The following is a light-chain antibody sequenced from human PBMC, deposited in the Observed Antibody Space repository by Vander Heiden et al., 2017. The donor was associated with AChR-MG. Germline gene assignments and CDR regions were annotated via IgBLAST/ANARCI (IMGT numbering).Light chain of an antibody. CDR2: DAS. Sequence: DIQLTQSPSSLSASVGDRVTITCQASQDISNYLNWYQQKPGKAPKLLIYDASNLETGVPSRFSGSGSGTDFTFTISSLQPEDIATYYCQQYDNRPPWAFGPGTKVDIK. V-gene: IGKV1-33*01. CDR3: QQYDNRPPWA. J-gene: IGKJ3*01. CDR1: QDISNY.